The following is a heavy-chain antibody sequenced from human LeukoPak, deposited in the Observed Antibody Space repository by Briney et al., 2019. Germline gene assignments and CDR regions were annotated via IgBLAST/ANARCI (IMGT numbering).Heavy chain of an antibody. CDR3: ARDHLACSGDTCFSAHWFDP. D-gene: IGHD2-15*01. Sequence: PSETQSLTCAVSGDSITSAFHWGWVRQPPGKGLEWIGSISHSGTTYYAPSFKSRLTISLDPSKNQLSLKLSSVTAADTAVFFCARDHLACSGDTCFSAHWFDPWGHGTLVIVSS. CDR2: ISHSGTT. V-gene: IGHV4-38-2*02. CDR1: GDSITSAFH. J-gene: IGHJ5*02.